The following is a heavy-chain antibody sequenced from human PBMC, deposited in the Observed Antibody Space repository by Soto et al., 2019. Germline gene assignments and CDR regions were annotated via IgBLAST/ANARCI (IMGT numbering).Heavy chain of an antibody. CDR1: GGSISSGGYY. CDR2: IYSTGST. J-gene: IGHJ5*02. Sequence: QVQLQESGPGLVKPSQTLSPTCTVSGGSISSGGYYWSWIRQHPGKVLEWIGYIYSTGSTYYNPSLKSRVTITVDTSNNQFSLKLSSVTAADTAVYYCARELRVVNWFDPWGQGTLVTVSA. D-gene: IGHD3-3*01. CDR3: ARELRVVNWFDP. V-gene: IGHV4-31*03.